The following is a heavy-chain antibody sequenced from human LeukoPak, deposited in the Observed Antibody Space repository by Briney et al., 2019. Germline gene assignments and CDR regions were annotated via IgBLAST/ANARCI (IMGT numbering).Heavy chain of an antibody. D-gene: IGHD2-2*02. Sequence: KPSETLSLTCTVSGYSISSGYYWGWIRQPPGKGLEWIGSIYHSGKTYYNPSLKSPVTISVDTSKNQFSLKLSSVTTADTAVYYCARGNTALGYWGQGTLVTVSS. J-gene: IGHJ4*02. CDR2: IYHSGKT. CDR3: ARGNTALGY. CDR1: GYSISSGYY. V-gene: IGHV4-38-2*02.